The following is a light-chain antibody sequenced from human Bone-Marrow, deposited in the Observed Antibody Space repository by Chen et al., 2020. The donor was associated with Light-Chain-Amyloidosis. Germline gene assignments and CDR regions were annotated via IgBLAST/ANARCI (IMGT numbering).Light chain of an antibody. CDR2: DDS. CDR3: QVWDRSSDRPV. CDR1: NIGSTS. Sequence: SYVLTQPYSLSVAPGQTATIACGGNNIGSTSVHWYQQTPGQAPSLVVYDDSDRPSGIPERLSGSNSGNTATLTISRVEAGDEADYYCQVWDRSSDRPVFGGGTKLTVL. J-gene: IGLJ3*02. V-gene: IGLV3-21*02.